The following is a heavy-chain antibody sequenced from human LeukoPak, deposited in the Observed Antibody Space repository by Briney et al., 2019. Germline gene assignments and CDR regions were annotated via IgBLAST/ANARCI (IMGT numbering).Heavy chain of an antibody. Sequence: ASVKVSCKASGYTFTSYYMHWVRQAPGQGLEWMGWISAYNGNTNYAQKLQGRVTMTTDTSTSTAYMELRSLRSDDTAVYYCARDPAAAGDYWGQGTLVTVSS. J-gene: IGHJ4*02. D-gene: IGHD6-13*01. CDR2: ISAYNGNT. V-gene: IGHV1-18*04. CDR1: GYTFTSYY. CDR3: ARDPAAAGDY.